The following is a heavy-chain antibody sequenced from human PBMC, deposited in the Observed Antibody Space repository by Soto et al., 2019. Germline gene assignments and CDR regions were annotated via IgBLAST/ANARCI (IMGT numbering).Heavy chain of an antibody. J-gene: IGHJ1*01. V-gene: IGHV4-59*08. CDR1: GSSISNYY. CDR3: ARFQQYLQH. Sequence: SETLSLTCIVSGSSISNYYWSWIRQPPGKGLEWIGYIYYSGTTNYNPSLKSRLTISVDTSKNQFSLKLSSVTAADTAVYYCARFQQYLQHWGQGTLVTVS. CDR2: IYYSGTT.